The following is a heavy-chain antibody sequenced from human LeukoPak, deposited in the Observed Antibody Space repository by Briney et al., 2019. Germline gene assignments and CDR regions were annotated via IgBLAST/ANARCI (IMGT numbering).Heavy chain of an antibody. V-gene: IGHV3-48*04. CDR2: ISSSSSTI. CDR1: GFTFSSYS. D-gene: IGHD5-12*01. CDR3: ARDGERGYSGYELMKSNWFDP. Sequence: GGSLRLSCAASGFTFSSYSMNWVRQAPGKGLEWVSYISSSSSTIYYADSVKGRFTISRDNAKNSLYLQMNSLRAEDTAVYYCARDGERGYSGYELMKSNWFDPWGQGTLVTVSS. J-gene: IGHJ5*02.